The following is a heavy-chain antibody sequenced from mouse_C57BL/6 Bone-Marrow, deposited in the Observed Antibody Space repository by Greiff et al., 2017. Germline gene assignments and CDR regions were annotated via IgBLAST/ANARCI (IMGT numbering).Heavy chain of an antibody. CDR2: IWTGGGT. D-gene: IGHD3-2*02. V-gene: IGHV2-9-1*01. J-gene: IGHJ4*01. CDR1: GFSLTSYA. Sequence: VMLVESGPGLVAPSQSLSITCTVSGFSLTSYAISWVRQPPGKGLEWLGVIWTGGGTNYNSALKSRLSISKDNSKSQVFLKMNSLQTDDTARYYCARNSGGSSGYVGAMDYWGQGTSVTVSS. CDR3: ARNSGGSSGYVGAMDY.